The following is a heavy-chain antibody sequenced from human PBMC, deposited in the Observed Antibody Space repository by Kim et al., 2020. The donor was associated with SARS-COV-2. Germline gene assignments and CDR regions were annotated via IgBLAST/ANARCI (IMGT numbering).Heavy chain of an antibody. Sequence: SETLSLTCTVSGGSISSGGYYWSWIRQHPGKGLEWIGYIYYSGSTYYKPSLKSRVTISVDTSKNQFSLKLSSVTAADTAVYYCARARTPMIVVVINAFDIWGQGTMVTVSS. CDR3: ARARTPMIVVVINAFDI. J-gene: IGHJ3*02. V-gene: IGHV4-31*03. D-gene: IGHD3-22*01. CDR1: GGSISSGGYY. CDR2: IYYSGST.